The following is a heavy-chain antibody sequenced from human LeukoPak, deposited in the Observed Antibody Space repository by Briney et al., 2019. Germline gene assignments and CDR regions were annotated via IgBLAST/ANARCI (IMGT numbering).Heavy chain of an antibody. J-gene: IGHJ4*02. V-gene: IGHV4-30-2*01. CDR2: IYHSGST. Sequence: PSQTLSLTCAVSGVSISSGGYSWSWIRQPPGKGLEWIGYIYHSGSTYYNPSLKSRVTISVDRSKNQFSLKLSSVTAADTAMYYCARGGNYDSTFDYWGQGTLVTVSS. CDR3: ARGGNYDSTFDY. D-gene: IGHD3-22*01. CDR1: GVSISSGGYS.